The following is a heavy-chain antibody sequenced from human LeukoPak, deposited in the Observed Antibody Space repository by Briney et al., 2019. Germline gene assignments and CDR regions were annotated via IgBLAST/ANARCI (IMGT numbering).Heavy chain of an antibody. CDR2: ISGSGGST. CDR3: AKTNTDGDFDY. J-gene: IGHJ4*02. Sequence: GGPLRLSCAASGFTFSSYGMSWVRQAPGKGLEWVSAISGSGGSTYYADSVKGRFTISRDNSKNTLYLQMNSLRAEDTAVYYCAKTNTDGDFDYWGQGTLVTVSS. V-gene: IGHV3-23*01. D-gene: IGHD4-17*01. CDR1: GFTFSSYG.